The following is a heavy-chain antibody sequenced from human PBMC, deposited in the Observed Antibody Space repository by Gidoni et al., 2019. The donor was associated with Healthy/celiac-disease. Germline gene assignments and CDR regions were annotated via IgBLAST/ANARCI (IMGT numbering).Heavy chain of an antibody. Sequence: EVQLVESGGGLVQPGGSLRLSCAASGFTFSSYWMSWVRQAPGKGLEWVANIKQDGSEKYYVDSVKGRFTISRDNAKNSLYLQMNSLRAEDTAVYYCARDLFSNLNWFDPWGQGTLVTVSS. CDR3: ARDLFSNLNWFDP. V-gene: IGHV3-7*05. CDR1: GFTFSSYW. J-gene: IGHJ5*02. CDR2: IKQDGSEK. D-gene: IGHD4-4*01.